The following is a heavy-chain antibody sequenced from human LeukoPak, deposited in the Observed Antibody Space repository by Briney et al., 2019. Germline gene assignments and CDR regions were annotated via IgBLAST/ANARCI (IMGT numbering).Heavy chain of an antibody. V-gene: IGHV3-9*03. D-gene: IGHD3-9*01. J-gene: IGHJ4*02. CDR2: VSWNSGSI. CDR3: AKDNYDILTGYFDY. CDR1: GFTFDDYA. Sequence: GGSLRLSCAASGFTFDDYAMHWVRQAPGKGLEWVSGVSWNSGSIGYADSVKGRFTISRDNAKNSLYQQMNSLRAEDMALYYCAKDNYDILTGYFDYWGQGTLVTVSS.